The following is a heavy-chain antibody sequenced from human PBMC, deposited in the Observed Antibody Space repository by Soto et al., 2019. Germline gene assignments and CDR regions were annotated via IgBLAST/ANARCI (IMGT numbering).Heavy chain of an antibody. J-gene: IGHJ6*02. Sequence: GASVKFSCKASGRTFSSYAISLVRQAPGQGLDWMGGIIPIFGTANYAQKFQGRVTITADESTSTAYMELSSLRSEDTAVYYCARLKLRFLEWLLPTHYGMDVWGQGTTVTVSS. CDR1: GRTFSSYA. CDR2: IIPIFGTA. D-gene: IGHD3-3*01. V-gene: IGHV1-69*01. CDR3: ARLKLRFLEWLLPTHYGMDV.